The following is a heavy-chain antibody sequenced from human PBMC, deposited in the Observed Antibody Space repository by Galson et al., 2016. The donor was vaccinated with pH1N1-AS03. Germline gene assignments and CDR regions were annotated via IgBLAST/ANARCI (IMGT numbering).Heavy chain of an antibody. CDR2: INYSGIT. CDR1: GGTFSGYY. D-gene: IGHD2-21*01. CDR3: AGSECGVDCNRRTFDF. V-gene: IGHV4-34*08. J-gene: IGHJ4*02. Sequence: ETLSLTCASHGGTFSGYYWSWIRQTPGKGLEWIGEINYSGITNYNPSLKSRFPISVDWSKSQFSLHLSSVTAADTAVYYCAGSECGVDCNRRTFDFWGQGTQVTVSS.